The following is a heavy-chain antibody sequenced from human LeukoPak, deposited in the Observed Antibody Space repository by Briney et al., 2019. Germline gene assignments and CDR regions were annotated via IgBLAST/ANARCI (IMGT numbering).Heavy chain of an antibody. CDR1: GFTLSDYY. CDR2: ISGGGGTI. J-gene: IGHJ5*01. V-gene: IGHV3-11*04. Sequence: GGSLRLSCAASGFTLSDYYMTWVRQAPGKGLEWVSYISGGGGTIYYADSVKGRFSISRDNAKNSLYLQINNLRAEDTAVYFCTRDGSGWSDSWGQGTLVTVSS. D-gene: IGHD3-3*01. CDR3: TRDGSGWSDS.